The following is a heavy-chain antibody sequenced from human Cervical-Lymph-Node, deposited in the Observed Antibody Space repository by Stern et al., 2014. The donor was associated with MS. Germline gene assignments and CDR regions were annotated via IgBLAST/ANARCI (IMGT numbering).Heavy chain of an antibody. J-gene: IGHJ1*01. CDR3: AREGGNTAEYFQH. D-gene: IGHD4-23*01. V-gene: IGHV3-33*01. CDR1: GFTFSSYG. Sequence: VQLEESGGGVVQPGRSLRLSCAAPGFTFSSYGMHWVRQAPGKGLEWVAIIWYDGSNKYYADSVKGRFTISRDSSKNTLYLQMNSLRAEDTAVYYCAREGGNTAEYFQHWGQGTLVTVSS. CDR2: IWYDGSNK.